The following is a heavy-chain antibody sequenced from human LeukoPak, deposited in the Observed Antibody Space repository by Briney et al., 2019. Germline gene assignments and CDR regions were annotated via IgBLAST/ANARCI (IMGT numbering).Heavy chain of an antibody. CDR2: IDPDSGGT. Sequence: ASMKVSCKTSGYTFADYYLHWLRQAPGRGLDWMASIDPDSGGTNSAQKFQGRVTMTRDTSISTDHMELSRLRSDDTAVYYCAREYYDSTGRKHAFENWGQGTMVTVSS. CDR1: GYTFADYY. CDR3: AREYYDSTGRKHAFEN. V-gene: IGHV1-2*02. J-gene: IGHJ3*02. D-gene: IGHD3-22*01.